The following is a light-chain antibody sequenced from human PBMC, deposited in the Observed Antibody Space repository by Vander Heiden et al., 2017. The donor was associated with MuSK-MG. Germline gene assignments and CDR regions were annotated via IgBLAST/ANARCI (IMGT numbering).Light chain of an antibody. Sequence: DIQMTPSPSSLSASVGDRVTITCRASQSISSYLNWYQQKPGKAPKLLIYAASSLQSGVPSRFSGSGSGTDFTLTISSLQPEDFATYYCQQCDSTPQTFGQGTKVEIK. CDR2: AAS. J-gene: IGKJ1*01. CDR1: QSISSY. V-gene: IGKV1-39*01. CDR3: QQCDSTPQT.